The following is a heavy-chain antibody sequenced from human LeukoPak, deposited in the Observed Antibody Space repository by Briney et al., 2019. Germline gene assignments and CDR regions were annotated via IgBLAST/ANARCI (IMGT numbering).Heavy chain of an antibody. D-gene: IGHD1-20*01. CDR1: GYTFTGYY. V-gene: IGHV1-2*06. CDR3: ARVMGITGTLNDY. J-gene: IGHJ4*02. Sequence: GASVKVSRKASGYTFTGYYMHWVRQAPGQGLEWMGRINPNRGGTNYAQKFQGRVTMTRDTSISTAYMELSRLRSDDTAVYYCARVMGITGTLNDYWGQGTLVTVSS. CDR2: INPNRGGT.